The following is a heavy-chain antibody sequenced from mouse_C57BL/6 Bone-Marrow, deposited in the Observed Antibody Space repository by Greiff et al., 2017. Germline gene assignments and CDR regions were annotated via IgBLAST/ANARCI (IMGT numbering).Heavy chain of an antibody. Sequence: EVQGVESGGGLVQPGGSLKLSCAASGFTFSDYGMAWVRQAPRKGPEWVAFISNLAYSIYYADTVTGRVTISRENAKNTLYLYVSSLRSEDTALYYCARRGLHWYFDVWGTGTTVTVSS. CDR2: ISNLAYSI. CDR3: ARRGLHWYFDV. D-gene: IGHD2-2*01. J-gene: IGHJ1*03. CDR1: GFTFSDYG. V-gene: IGHV5-15*01.